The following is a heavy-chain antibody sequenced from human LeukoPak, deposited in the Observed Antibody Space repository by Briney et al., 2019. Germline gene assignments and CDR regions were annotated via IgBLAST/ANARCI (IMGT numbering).Heavy chain of an antibody. D-gene: IGHD3-3*01. Sequence: ASVKVSCKASGYTFTSYGISWVRQAPGQGLEWMGWISAYNGNTNYAQKLQGRVTMTTDTSTSTAYMELRSLRSDDTAVYYCAREIGSYYDFWSGYYQDRYYYYYMDVWGKGTTVTVSS. CDR2: ISAYNGNT. CDR1: GYTFTSYG. CDR3: AREIGSYYDFWSGYYQDRYYYYYMDV. J-gene: IGHJ6*03. V-gene: IGHV1-18*01.